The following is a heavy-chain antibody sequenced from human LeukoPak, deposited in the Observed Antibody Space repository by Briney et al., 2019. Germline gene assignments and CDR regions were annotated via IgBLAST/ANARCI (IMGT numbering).Heavy chain of an antibody. J-gene: IGHJ4*02. CDR2: ICYSGST. Sequence: PSGTLCLTCTVSGVSISSYYWSWVRQPPGKGLEWLGCICYSGSTKYNPSPQSRVTISVDKYTNQFSLMLITVAAAETPARSCASGLARLHYDFWSGFNCWGQGIMVTVSS. V-gene: IGHV4-59*08. D-gene: IGHD3-3*01. CDR1: GVSISSYY. CDR3: ASGLARLHYDFWSGFNC.